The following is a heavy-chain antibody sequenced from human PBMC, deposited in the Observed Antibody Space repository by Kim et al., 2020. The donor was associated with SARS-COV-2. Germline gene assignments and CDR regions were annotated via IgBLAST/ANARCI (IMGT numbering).Heavy chain of an antibody. D-gene: IGHD4-17*01. CDR1: GGSSGGQY. V-gene: IGHV4-34*01. CDR3: ALNQGLNEKTVYFDP. Sequence: SETLSLTCAVSGGSSGGQYWSWLRQSPDRGLEWIGEINDSGKTYYHSSLKNRVSFSSDKSKRHFFLSLTSVTAADTATYFCALNQGLNEKTVYFDPWGPGIRVVVSS. CDR2: INDSGKT. J-gene: IGHJ5*02.